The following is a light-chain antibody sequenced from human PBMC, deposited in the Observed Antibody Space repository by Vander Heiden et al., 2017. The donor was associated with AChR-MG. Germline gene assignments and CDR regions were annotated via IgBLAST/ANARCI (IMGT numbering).Light chain of an antibody. J-gene: IGLJ2*01. CDR1: KLGNKY. Sequence: SYDLTQPPSVSVSPGQTASISCSADKLGNKYVSWFQQKPGQSPVLVISQDSKRPAGIPERFSGSNSGNTATLTIRGTQAMDEADYYCQAWDSSTAVFGGGTKLTVL. V-gene: IGLV3-1*01. CDR3: QAWDSSTAV. CDR2: QDS.